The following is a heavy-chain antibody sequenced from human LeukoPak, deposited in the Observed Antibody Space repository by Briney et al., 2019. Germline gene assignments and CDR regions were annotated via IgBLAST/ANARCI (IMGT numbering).Heavy chain of an antibody. Sequence: GGSLRLSCAASGCTFSSYSMNWVRQAPGKGLEWVSYISSSSSTIYYADSVKGRFTISRDNAKNSLYLQMNSLRAEHTAVYYCARGGSSWPHAFDPWGQGTLVTVSS. CDR3: ARGGSSWPHAFDP. V-gene: IGHV3-48*01. J-gene: IGHJ5*02. CDR1: GCTFSSYS. D-gene: IGHD6-13*01. CDR2: ISSSSSTI.